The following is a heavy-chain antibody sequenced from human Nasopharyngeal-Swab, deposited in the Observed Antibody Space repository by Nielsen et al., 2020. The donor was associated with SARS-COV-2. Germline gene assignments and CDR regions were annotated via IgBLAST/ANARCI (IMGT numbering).Heavy chain of an antibody. D-gene: IGHD2-2*01. CDR2: TEIGGTT. CDR1: GLTVNSTY. Sequence: GESLKISCAVSGLTVNSTYMSWVRQAPGKGLEWVSVTEIGGTTHYADSVKGRFSISRDSSTNTLYLQMNNVRAEDTAVYYCARDLGGGYCTTTNCPGSWGQGTLVTVSS. CDR3: ARDLGGGYCTTTNCPGS. J-gene: IGHJ1*01. V-gene: IGHV3-53*01.